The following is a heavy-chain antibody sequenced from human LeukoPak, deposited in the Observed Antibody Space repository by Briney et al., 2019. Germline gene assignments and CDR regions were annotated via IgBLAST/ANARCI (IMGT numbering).Heavy chain of an antibody. D-gene: IGHD4-17*01. J-gene: IGHJ4*02. V-gene: IGHV4-59*08. Sequence: PSETLSLTCTVSGGSISSYYWSWIRQPPGKGLEWIGYIYYSGSTNYNPSLKSRVTISVDTSKNQFSLKLSAVTAADTAGYYCASHSTMYGAYLFYYWGQGTLVTVSS. CDR1: GGSISSYY. CDR2: IYYSGST. CDR3: ASHSTMYGAYLFYY.